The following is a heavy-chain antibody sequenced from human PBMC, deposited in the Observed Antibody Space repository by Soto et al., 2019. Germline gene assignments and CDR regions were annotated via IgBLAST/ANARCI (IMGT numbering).Heavy chain of an antibody. V-gene: IGHV3-74*01. J-gene: IGHJ4*02. CDR1: GFDFTNSW. D-gene: IGHD5-12*01. CDR3: TRDQRYSSAV. CDR2: VNSDGSIT. Sequence: PGGSLRLSCVASGFDFTNSWMHWVRQAPGMGLVWVSHVNSDGSITTYADSVRGRFTISRDNAKNTVYLQMNSLRVEDTAVYYCTRDQRYSSAVWGQGALVTVSS.